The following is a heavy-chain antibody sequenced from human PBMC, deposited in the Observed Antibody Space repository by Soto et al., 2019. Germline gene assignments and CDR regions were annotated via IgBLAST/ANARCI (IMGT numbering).Heavy chain of an antibody. CDR1: GFTFSSYS. D-gene: IGHD1-26*01. Sequence: EVQLVESGGGLVKPGGSLRLSCAASGFTFSSYSMNWVRQAPGKGLEWVSSISSSSSYIYYAGSVKGRFTISRDNAKNSLYLQMNSLRAEDTAVYYCARDQEGATSFGGQGTLVTVSS. J-gene: IGHJ4*02. CDR3: ARDQEGATSF. V-gene: IGHV3-21*01. CDR2: ISSSSSYI.